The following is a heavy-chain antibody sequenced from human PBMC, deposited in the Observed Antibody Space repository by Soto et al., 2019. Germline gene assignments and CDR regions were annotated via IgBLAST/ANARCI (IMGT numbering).Heavy chain of an antibody. Sequence: GGSLRLSCAASGFTFSTYGMNWVRQAPGKGLEWVAVIWYDGSQKYYADSVKGRFTVSRDNSKNTLYLQMNNLRVEDTAVYYCARVDCTGGSCRPYYYYDMDVWGQGTTVTVSS. CDR1: GFTFSTYG. J-gene: IGHJ6*02. V-gene: IGHV3-33*01. CDR2: IWYDGSQK. D-gene: IGHD2-15*01. CDR3: ARVDCTGGSCRPYYYYDMDV.